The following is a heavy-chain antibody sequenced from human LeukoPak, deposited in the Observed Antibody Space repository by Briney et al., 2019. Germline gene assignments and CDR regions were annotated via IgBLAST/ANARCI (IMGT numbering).Heavy chain of an antibody. CDR2: INHSGST. V-gene: IGHV4-34*01. J-gene: IGHJ4*02. CDR3: ARAQYGYGQDY. D-gene: IGHD5-18*01. Sequence: SETLSLTCAVYGGSFSGYYWSWIRQPPGKGLEWIGEINHSGSTNYNPSLKSRVTISVDTSKNQFSLKLSSVTAADTAVYYCARAQYGYGQDYWGQGTLVTVSS. CDR1: GGSFSGYY.